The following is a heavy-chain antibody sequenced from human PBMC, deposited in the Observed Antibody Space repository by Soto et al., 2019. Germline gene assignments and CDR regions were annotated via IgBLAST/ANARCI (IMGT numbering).Heavy chain of an antibody. CDR3: ARDGYSGRSDGFDI. J-gene: IGHJ3*02. CDR2: ISYDGNNE. CDR1: GFTFSAYT. V-gene: IGHV3-30-3*01. Sequence: QVQLVESGGGVVQPGRSLRLSCAASGFTFSAYTMHWVRQPAGKGLEWVAVISYDGNNERYTDPVKGRFTVSRDNSKSTLYLQMNSLKSEDTAVYYCARDGYSGRSDGFDIWGQGTMVTVSS. D-gene: IGHD1-26*01.